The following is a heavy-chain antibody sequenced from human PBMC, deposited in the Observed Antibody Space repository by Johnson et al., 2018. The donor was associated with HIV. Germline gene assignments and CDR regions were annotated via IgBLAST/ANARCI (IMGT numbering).Heavy chain of an antibody. J-gene: IGHJ3*02. D-gene: IGHD2-2*02. CDR3: ARDRVPAAIGLAYRGAFDI. CDR2: IRADESNK. V-gene: IGHV3-30*02. Sequence: QVQLVESGGGVVQSGGSLRLSCTASGFTFSNYGIHWVRQTPGKGMEWVAFIRADESNKYYADSVKGRFTFYIDNSKNTLYLQMNSLRAAETAVYYCARDRVPAAIGLAYRGAFDIWGQGTMVTVSS. CDR1: GFTFSNYG.